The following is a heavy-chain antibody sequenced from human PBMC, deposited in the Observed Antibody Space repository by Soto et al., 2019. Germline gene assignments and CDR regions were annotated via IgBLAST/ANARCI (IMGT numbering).Heavy chain of an antibody. V-gene: IGHV4-34*01. Sequence: SETLSLTCAVYGGSFSGYYCSWIRQPPGKGMEWIGEINHSGSTNYNPSLKSRVTISVDTSKNQFSLNLSSVTAADTAVYYCARGLPLVRGVIIRALGYFDYWGQGTLVTVSS. CDR1: GGSFSGYY. CDR2: INHSGST. D-gene: IGHD3-10*01. J-gene: IGHJ4*02. CDR3: ARGLPLVRGVIIRALGYFDY.